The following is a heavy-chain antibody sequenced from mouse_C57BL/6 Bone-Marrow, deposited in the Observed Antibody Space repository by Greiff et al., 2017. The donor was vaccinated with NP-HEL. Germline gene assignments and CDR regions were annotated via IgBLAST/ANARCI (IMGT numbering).Heavy chain of an antibody. CDR3: TRCDY. CDR1: GYTFTDYE. J-gene: IGHJ2*01. Sequence: VKLMESGAELVRPGASVTLSCKASGYTFTDYEMHWVKQTPVHGLEWIGSIDPETGGTAYNQKFKGKAIMTADKSSNTAYMELRGLTSEYSAVYYWTRCDYWGQGTTLTVSS. CDR2: IDPETGGT. V-gene: IGHV1-15*01.